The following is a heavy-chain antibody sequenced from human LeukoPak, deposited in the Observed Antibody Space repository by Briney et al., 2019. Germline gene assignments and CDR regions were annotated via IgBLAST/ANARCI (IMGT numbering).Heavy chain of an antibody. D-gene: IGHD6-19*01. J-gene: IGHJ4*02. Sequence: PSETLSLTCAVYGGSFSGYYWSWIRQPPGKGLEWIGEINHSGSNNYNPSLKSRVTISVDTSKNQFSLKVSSVTAADTAVYYCARRIYSSGWPFDSWGQGTLVSVSS. CDR2: INHSGSN. V-gene: IGHV4-34*01. CDR3: ARRIYSSGWPFDS. CDR1: GGSFSGYY.